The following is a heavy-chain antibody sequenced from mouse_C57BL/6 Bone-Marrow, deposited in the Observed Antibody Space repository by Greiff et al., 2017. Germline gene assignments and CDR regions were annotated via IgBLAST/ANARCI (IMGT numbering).Heavy chain of an antibody. CDR3: TGDEGNSGFYSYYFDY. Sequence: QVQLQQSGAELVRPGASVTLSCKASGYTFTDYEMHWVKQTPVHGLEWIGAIDPAAGGTAYNQKFKGKAILTADKSSSTAYMELRSLTSEDSAVFDCTGDEGNSGFYSYYFDYWGQGTTLTVSS. D-gene: IGHD2-1*01. V-gene: IGHV1-15*01. J-gene: IGHJ2*01. CDR1: GYTFTDYE. CDR2: IDPAAGGT.